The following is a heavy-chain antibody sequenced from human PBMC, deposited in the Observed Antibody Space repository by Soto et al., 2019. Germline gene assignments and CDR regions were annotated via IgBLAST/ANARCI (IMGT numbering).Heavy chain of an antibody. J-gene: IGHJ4*02. Sequence: SVKVSCKASGGTFSSYAISWVRQAPGQGXEWMGGIIPIFGTANYAQKFQGRVTITADESTSTAYMELSSLRSEDTAVYYCARENYDSSGYYQPPPPSCFDYWGQGTLVTVSS. CDR1: GGTFSSYA. CDR2: IIPIFGTA. V-gene: IGHV1-69*13. D-gene: IGHD3-22*01. CDR3: ARENYDSSGYYQPPPPSCFDY.